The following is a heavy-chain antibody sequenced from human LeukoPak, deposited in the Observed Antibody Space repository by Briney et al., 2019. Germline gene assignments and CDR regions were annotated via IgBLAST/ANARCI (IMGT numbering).Heavy chain of an antibody. CDR3: VRDASGYS. D-gene: IGHD2-15*01. CDR1: GFTFSNYG. J-gene: IGHJ4*02. CDR2: ISSSSSTV. Sequence: GGSLRLSCVASGFTFSNYGMTWVRQAPGKGLECASYISSSSSTVYYADSVRGRFTISRDNARNSLYLQMDSLRAEDTAVYFCVRDASGYSWGQGTLVTVSS. V-gene: IGHV3-48*01.